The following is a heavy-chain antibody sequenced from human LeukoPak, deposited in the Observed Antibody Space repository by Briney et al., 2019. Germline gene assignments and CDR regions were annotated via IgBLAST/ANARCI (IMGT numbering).Heavy chain of an antibody. J-gene: IGHJ4*02. CDR2: ISAGADST. Sequence: GGSLTLSCAASAFTFSSYAMSWVRQAPGKRLEWFSAISAGADSTYYADSVQGRFTISRDNSKNTLFLQMSCVRAEDTAVYFCAKAGRLQGVAGWIDYWGQGTLVTVS. CDR3: AKAGRLQGVAGWIDY. V-gene: IGHV3-23*01. CDR1: AFTFSSYA. D-gene: IGHD6-19*01.